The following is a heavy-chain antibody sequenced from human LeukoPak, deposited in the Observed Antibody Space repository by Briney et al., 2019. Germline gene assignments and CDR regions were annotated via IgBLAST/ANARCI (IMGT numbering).Heavy chain of an antibody. J-gene: IGHJ4*02. D-gene: IGHD2-8*02. CDR3: AGGVLLGTSGSYYFDH. Sequence: SETLSLTCTVSGGSIVSYYWSWIRQSPGTGLERIGYISYTGSANYNPSLKSRVTLSVDTSKNQFSLNLKSVTAADTAVYYCAGGVLLGTSGSYYFDHWGQGSLVTVSS. V-gene: IGHV4-59*01. CDR1: GGSIVSYY. CDR2: ISYTGSA.